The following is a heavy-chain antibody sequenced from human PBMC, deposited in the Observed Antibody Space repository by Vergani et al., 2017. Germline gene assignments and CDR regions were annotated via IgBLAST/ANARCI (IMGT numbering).Heavy chain of an antibody. J-gene: IGHJ4*02. CDR2: ISSSSSYI. Sequence: EVQLLESGGGLVQPGGSLRLSCAASGFTFSSYSMNWVRQAPGKGVEWVSSISSSSSYIYYADSVKGRVTISRDNAKNSLYLQMNSLRAEDTAVYYCAAGAYSSSYPMVGGGYWGQGTLVTVSS. CDR1: GFTFSSYS. V-gene: IGHV3-21*01. D-gene: IGHD6-13*01. CDR3: AAGAYSSSYPMVGGGY.